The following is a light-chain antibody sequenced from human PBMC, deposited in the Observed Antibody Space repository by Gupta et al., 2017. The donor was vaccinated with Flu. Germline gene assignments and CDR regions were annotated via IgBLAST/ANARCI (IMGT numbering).Light chain of an antibody. CDR2: DVT. V-gene: IGLV2-11*01. Sequence: VSWYQQRPGKAPKLILYDVTERPSGVPDWFSGSKSGNTASLSISGLQADDEADYYCSSHAGRVTWVFGTGTTVTVL. CDR3: SSHAGRVTWV. J-gene: IGLJ1*01.